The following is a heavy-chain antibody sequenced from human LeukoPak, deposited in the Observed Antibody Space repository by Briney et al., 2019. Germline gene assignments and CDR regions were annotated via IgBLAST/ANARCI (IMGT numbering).Heavy chain of an antibody. CDR1: GLTFSGAD. CDR2: ISSSSTYI. Sequence: GGSLRLSCAASGLTFSGADMNWVRQAPGKGLEWVSFISSSSTYIYYADSMKGRFTISRDNAKNSLFLQMNSLRGEDTAVYYCARIPYSSSLTDAFDIWGQGTMVTVYS. J-gene: IGHJ3*02. CDR3: ARIPYSSSLTDAFDI. V-gene: IGHV3-21*01. D-gene: IGHD6-6*01.